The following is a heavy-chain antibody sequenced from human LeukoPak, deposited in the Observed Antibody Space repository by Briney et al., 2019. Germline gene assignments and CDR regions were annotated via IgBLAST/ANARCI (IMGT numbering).Heavy chain of an antibody. CDR1: GFTFTSYG. Sequence: GASVKVSCKASGFTFTSYGFNWVRQAPGQGLEWMGWISAYSGNTNFAQKFQGRVTMTTDTSTSTVYMELRSLRSDDTAVYYCARDGVEMATYYYYAMDVRGQGTTVTVSS. D-gene: IGHD5-24*01. CDR2: ISAYSGNT. V-gene: IGHV1-18*04. J-gene: IGHJ6*02. CDR3: ARDGVEMATYYYYAMDV.